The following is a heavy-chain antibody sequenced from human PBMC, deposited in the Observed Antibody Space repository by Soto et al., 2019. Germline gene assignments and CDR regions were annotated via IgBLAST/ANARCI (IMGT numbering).Heavy chain of an antibody. D-gene: IGHD2-2*01. CDR2: IYYSGST. Sequence: QVQLQESGPGLVKPSQTLSLTCTVSGGSISSGGYYGSWIRQHPGKGLEWIGYIYYSGSTYYNPSLKIRVTISVDTSKNQFSLKLSSVTAADTAVYYCARDTRGTYQPPLPYWYFDLWGRGTLVTVSS. V-gene: IGHV4-31*03. J-gene: IGHJ2*01. CDR3: ARDTRGTYQPPLPYWYFDL. CDR1: GGSISSGGYY.